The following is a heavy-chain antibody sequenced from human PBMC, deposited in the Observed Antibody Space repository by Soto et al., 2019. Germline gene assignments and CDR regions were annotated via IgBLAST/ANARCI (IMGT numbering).Heavy chain of an antibody. Sequence: PGGSLRLSCAASGFTFSSYAMSWVRQAPGKGLEWVSAISGSGGSTYYADSVKGRFTISRDNSKNTLYLQMNSLRAEDTAVYYCAKDQTVLRFLETSYYFDYWGQGTLVPVSS. CDR3: AKDQTVLRFLETSYYFDY. J-gene: IGHJ4*02. CDR1: GFTFSSYA. D-gene: IGHD3-3*01. CDR2: ISGSGGST. V-gene: IGHV3-23*01.